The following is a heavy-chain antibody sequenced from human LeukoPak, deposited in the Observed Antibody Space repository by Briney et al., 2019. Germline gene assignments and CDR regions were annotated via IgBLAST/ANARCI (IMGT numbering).Heavy chain of an antibody. CDR2: ISSNGGST. Sequence: GGSLRLSCSASGFTFSSYAMHWVRQAPGKGLEYVSAISSNGGSTYYADSVKGRFTISRDNAKNSLSLQMNSLRAEDTAVYYCARYVVVVAAKVYHYYGLDVWGQGTTVTVSS. D-gene: IGHD2-15*01. CDR3: ARYVVVVAAKVYHYYGLDV. CDR1: GFTFSSYA. J-gene: IGHJ6*02. V-gene: IGHV3-64*04.